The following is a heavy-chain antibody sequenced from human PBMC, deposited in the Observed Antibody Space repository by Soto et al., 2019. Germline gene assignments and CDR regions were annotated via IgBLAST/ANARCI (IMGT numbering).Heavy chain of an antibody. Sequence: QTLSRTCAIPGDTVSSNSATRNWIRQSPSRGLEWLGRTYYRSRWYNDYAVSVKSRITINADTSKNKLSLQLNSVTPEDTAVYYCARGVAGIWFDPWGQGTLGTVSS. CDR1: GDTVSSNSAT. CDR2: TYYRSRWYN. D-gene: IGHD6-13*01. CDR3: ARGVAGIWFDP. J-gene: IGHJ5*02. V-gene: IGHV6-1*01.